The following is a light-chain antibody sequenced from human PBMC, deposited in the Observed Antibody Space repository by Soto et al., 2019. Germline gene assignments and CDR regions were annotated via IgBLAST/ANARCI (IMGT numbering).Light chain of an antibody. Sequence: QSFLTQRASVSGSPGQSTTISCSGTSSDVGSYSHVAWYQQFPGKTPKLIIYEVTYRPSGVSHRFSASKSGNTASLTISGLQAGDEADYYCISYTGSSTSYVFGTGTKVTVL. CDR2: EVT. CDR1: SSDVGSYSH. CDR3: ISYTGSSTSYV. J-gene: IGLJ1*01. V-gene: IGLV2-14*01.